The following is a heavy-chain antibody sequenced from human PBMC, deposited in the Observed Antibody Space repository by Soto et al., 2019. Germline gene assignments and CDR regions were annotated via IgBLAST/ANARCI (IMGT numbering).Heavy chain of an antibody. J-gene: IGHJ4*01. CDR3: ARVRREVETSGPVDY. CDR2: IYFGGST. CDR1: AGSMSSGDYS. Sequence: SETLSLRCAVSAGSMSSGDYSWNWIRQPPGKGLEWIGYIYFGGSTYYNPSLQSRVTMSVDRSRNHFSLKLNSVTAADTSVYYCARVRREVETSGPVDYWAQGTLVTVSS. D-gene: IGHD6-25*01. V-gene: IGHV4-30-2*01.